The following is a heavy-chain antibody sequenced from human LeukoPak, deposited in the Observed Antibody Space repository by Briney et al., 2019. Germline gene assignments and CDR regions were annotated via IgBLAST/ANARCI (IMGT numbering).Heavy chain of an antibody. CDR2: ISDSGDKT. Sequence: GGSLRLSCAASGFTFSNYAMSWVRQAPGKGLECVSAISDSGDKTDYADSVRGRFTIYRDNSKDTLYLQMNSLRAEDTAVYYCAKDAPRIRGVIYGAFDIWGQGTMVTVSS. CDR3: AKDAPRIRGVIYGAFDI. J-gene: IGHJ3*02. D-gene: IGHD3-10*01. CDR1: GFTFSNYA. V-gene: IGHV3-23*01.